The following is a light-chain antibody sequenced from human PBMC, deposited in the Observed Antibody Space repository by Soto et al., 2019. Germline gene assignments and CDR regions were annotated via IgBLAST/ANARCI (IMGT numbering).Light chain of an antibody. Sequence: EIVLTQSPGTLSLSPGERATLSCRASQSVSSANFAWYQQKPGQAPRLLIYGASSRATGIPDRFSGSGSGTDFTLTISRLEPEDLEVYYCQQYGSSLWTFGQGTKVDI. J-gene: IGKJ1*01. CDR3: QQYGSSLWT. CDR1: QSVSSAN. CDR2: GAS. V-gene: IGKV3-20*01.